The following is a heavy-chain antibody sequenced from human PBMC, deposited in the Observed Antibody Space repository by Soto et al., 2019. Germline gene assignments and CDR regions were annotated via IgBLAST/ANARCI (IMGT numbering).Heavy chain of an antibody. V-gene: IGHV1-3*01. CDR3: ARTSGYYFYDY. CDR1: GSTFTSYA. J-gene: IGHJ4*02. D-gene: IGHD3-3*01. CDR2: FNVGIGNT. Sequence: QVQLVQSGAEVKKPGASVRVSCKTSGSTFTSYAMNWVRQAPGQRLEWMGWFNVGIGNTKYSQKFQGRVTITRDTSASTAYMELSSLRSEDTAVYYCARTSGYYFYDYWGQGTLVTVSS.